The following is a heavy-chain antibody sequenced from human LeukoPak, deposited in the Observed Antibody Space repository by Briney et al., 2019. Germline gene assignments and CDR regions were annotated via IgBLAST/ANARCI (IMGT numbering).Heavy chain of an antibody. V-gene: IGHV3-7*03. CDR3: ARESDGSGGYDSFFFDY. CDR1: GFTFSSYW. CDR2: IKQDGSEK. J-gene: IGHJ4*02. Sequence: GGSLRLSCAASGFTFSSYWMSWVRQAPGKGLEWVANIKQDGSEKYYVDSVKGRFTISRGNAKNSLYLQMNSLRAEDTAVYYCARESDGSGGYDSFFFDYWGQGTLVTVSS. D-gene: IGHD3-10*01.